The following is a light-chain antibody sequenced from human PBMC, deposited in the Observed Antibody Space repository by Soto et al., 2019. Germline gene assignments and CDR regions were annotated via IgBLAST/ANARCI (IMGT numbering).Light chain of an antibody. J-gene: IGKJ4*01. CDR3: QQRCNWLT. CDR2: DAS. V-gene: IGKV3-11*01. Sequence: EIVLTQSPATLSLSPGERATLSSRASQSVSSYLAWYQQKPGQAPRLLIYDASNRATGIPARFSGSGSGTDFTLTISSLEPEDFAVYYCQQRCNWLTFGGGTKVEI. CDR1: QSVSSY.